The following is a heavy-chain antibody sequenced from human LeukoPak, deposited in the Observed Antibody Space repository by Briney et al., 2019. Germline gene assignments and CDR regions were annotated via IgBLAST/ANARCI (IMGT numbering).Heavy chain of an antibody. Sequence: PGGSLRLSCAASGFTFSNAWMSWVRQAPGKGLEWVGRIKSKTDGGTTDYAAPVKGRFTISRDDSKNTLYLQMSSLKTEDTAVYYCTTAGSWPYSYFDLWGRGTLVTVSS. V-gene: IGHV3-15*01. CDR1: GFTFSNAW. J-gene: IGHJ2*01. CDR3: TTAGSWPYSYFDL. CDR2: IKSKTDGGTT. D-gene: IGHD1-26*01.